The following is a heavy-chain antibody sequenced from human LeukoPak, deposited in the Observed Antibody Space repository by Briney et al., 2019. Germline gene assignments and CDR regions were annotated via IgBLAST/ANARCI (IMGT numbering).Heavy chain of an antibody. Sequence: GGSLRLSCAASGSTFDDYAMHWVRQAPGKGLEWVSLISGDGGSTYYADSVKGRFTISRDNSKNSLYLQMNSLRTEDTALYYCAKDIYGRMGYSSSWYGIDYWGQGTLVTVSS. CDR2: ISGDGGST. CDR3: AKDIYGRMGYSSSWYGIDY. J-gene: IGHJ4*02. D-gene: IGHD6-13*01. CDR1: GSTFDDYA. V-gene: IGHV3-43*02.